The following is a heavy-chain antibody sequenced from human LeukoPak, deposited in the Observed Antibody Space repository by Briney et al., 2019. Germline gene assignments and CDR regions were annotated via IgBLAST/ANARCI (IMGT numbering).Heavy chain of an antibody. CDR1: GYSFTSYW. V-gene: IGHV5-10-1*01. CDR2: IDPSDAYT. Sequence: GESLKISCKGSGYSFTSYWISWVRQMPGKGLEWMGRIDPSDAYTNYRPSFQGHVTISADKSISTAYLQWSSLKASDTAMYYCARRGKNYHGSGTYYWGQGTLVTVSS. CDR3: ARRGKNYHGSGTYY. J-gene: IGHJ4*02. D-gene: IGHD3-10*01.